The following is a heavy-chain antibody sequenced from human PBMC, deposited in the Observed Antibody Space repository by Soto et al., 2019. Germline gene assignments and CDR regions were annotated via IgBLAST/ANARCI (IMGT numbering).Heavy chain of an antibody. CDR1: GGSISSGDYY. V-gene: IGHV4-30-4*02. CDR2: LYYSGSS. Sequence: SETLSLTCTVSGGSISSGDYYWSWIRQHPRKDLEGIEYLYYSGSSYDNPSLKSRVTIPVDTPKNQCSLKLISVTAADPAVYYCARVRGDSYDSSGHYFFGYWGQETLLAASS. J-gene: IGHJ4*02. D-gene: IGHD3-22*01. CDR3: ARVRGDSYDSSGHYFFGY.